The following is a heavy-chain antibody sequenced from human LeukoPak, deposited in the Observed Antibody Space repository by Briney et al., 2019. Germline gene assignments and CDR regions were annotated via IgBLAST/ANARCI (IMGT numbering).Heavy chain of an antibody. J-gene: IGHJ4*02. V-gene: IGHV3-53*01. CDR1: GFTVITNE. CDR3: ARGVEPLAANTLAY. CDR2: HYSDSNT. Sequence: GGSLRLSCAASGFTVITNEMTWVRQAPAKGLEWVSVHYSDSNTKYADSVQARFTISRDNSKNTLYLEMNSLSPDDTTVYYCARGVEPLAANTLAYWGQGTLVTVSS. D-gene: IGHD1-14*01.